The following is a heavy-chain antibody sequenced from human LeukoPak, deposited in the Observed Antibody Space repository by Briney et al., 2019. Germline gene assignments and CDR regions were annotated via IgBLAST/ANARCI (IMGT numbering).Heavy chain of an antibody. CDR1: GFTFSNFA. CDR3: AKGMRLAHYYFYGMDV. V-gene: IGHV3-23*01. J-gene: IGHJ6*02. D-gene: IGHD6-19*01. Sequence: PGGSLRLSCAASGFTFSNFAVNWVRQAPGKGLEWVSVIGGGDGSIYYADSVKGRFTISRDNSKNTLYLQMTSLRAEDAAIYYCAKGMRLAHYYFYGMDVWGQGTTVTVSS. CDR2: IGGGDGSI.